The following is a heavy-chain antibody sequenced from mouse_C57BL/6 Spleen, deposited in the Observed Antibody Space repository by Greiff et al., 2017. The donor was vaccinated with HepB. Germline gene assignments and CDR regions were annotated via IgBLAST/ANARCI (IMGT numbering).Heavy chain of an antibody. Sequence: QVQLQQPGAELVKPGASVKLSCKASGYTFTSYWMQWVKQRPGQGLEWIGEIDPSDSYTNYNQKFKGKATLTVDTSSSTAYMQLSSLTSEDSAVYYCARSTTVEPFDYWGQGTTLTVSS. CDR1: GYTFTSYW. CDR2: IDPSDSYT. J-gene: IGHJ2*01. D-gene: IGHD1-1*01. CDR3: ARSTTVEPFDY. V-gene: IGHV1-50*01.